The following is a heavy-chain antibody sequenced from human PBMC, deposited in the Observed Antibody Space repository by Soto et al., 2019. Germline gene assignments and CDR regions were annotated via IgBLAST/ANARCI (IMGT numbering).Heavy chain of an antibody. V-gene: IGHV3-30*18. CDR2: ISYDGSRT. CDR3: AKVGGTDSRGVYDGGYDFES. CDR1: GFTFGKYG. J-gene: IGHJ4*02. D-gene: IGHD6-19*01. Sequence: VQLVESGGGVVQPGRSLRLSCAASGFTFGKYGMHWVRQAPGQGLEWVAVISYDGSRTYYADSVKGRFIISRDNSQNTLDLLINSLRAEDTSVHYCAKVGGTDSRGVYDGGYDFESWGQGTLVTVSS.